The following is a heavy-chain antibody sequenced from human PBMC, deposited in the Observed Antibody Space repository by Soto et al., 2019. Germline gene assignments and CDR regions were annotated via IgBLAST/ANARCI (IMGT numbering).Heavy chain of an antibody. CDR2: IYYSGST. Sequence: KTSETLSLTCSVSGDSISSGGYYWSWIRQPPGKVLEWIGYIYYSGSTYYNPSLKSRVTISVDTSKNQFSLNLSSVTAADTAVYYCASDNWAHVGGMDVWGQGTTVTV. CDR1: GDSISSGGYY. V-gene: IGHV4-30-4*01. CDR3: ASDNWAHVGGMDV. J-gene: IGHJ6*02. D-gene: IGHD7-27*01.